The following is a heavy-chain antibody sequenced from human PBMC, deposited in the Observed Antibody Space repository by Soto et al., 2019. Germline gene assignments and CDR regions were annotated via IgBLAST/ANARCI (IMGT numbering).Heavy chain of an antibody. CDR3: ASVLTGYYYYGMDV. D-gene: IGHD3-9*01. Sequence: GESLKISCKGSGYSFTSYWISWVRQMPGKGLEWMGRIDPSDSYTNYSPSFQGHVTISADKSISTAYLQWSSLKASDTAMYYCASVLTGYYYYGMDVWGQGTTVTVSS. J-gene: IGHJ6*02. V-gene: IGHV5-10-1*01. CDR2: IDPSDSYT. CDR1: GYSFTSYW.